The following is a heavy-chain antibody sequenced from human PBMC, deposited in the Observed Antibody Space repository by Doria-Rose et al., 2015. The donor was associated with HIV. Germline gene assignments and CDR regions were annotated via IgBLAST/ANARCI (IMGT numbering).Heavy chain of an antibody. J-gene: IGHJ4*02. CDR2: IRSKAYGGTK. D-gene: IGHD1-26*01. V-gene: IGHV3-49*03. Sequence: ESGGGLVQPGRSPRLSCTASGYTFGDHAMSWFRQASGKGLEWIGFIRSKAYGGTKEYAASVKGRVTISRDDSKSIAYLQLNSLKTEDTAVYFCARVGWELLYFFDYWGQGTLVTV. CDR1: GYTFGDHA. CDR3: ARVGWELLYFFDY.